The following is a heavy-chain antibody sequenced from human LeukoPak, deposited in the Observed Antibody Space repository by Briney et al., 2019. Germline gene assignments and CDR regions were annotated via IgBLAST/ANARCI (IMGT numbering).Heavy chain of an antibody. CDR1: GGSISSYY. Sequence: SETLSLTCTVSGGSISSYYWSWIRQPPGKGLEWIGYIYYSGSTNYNPSLKSRVTISVDTSKNQFSLKLSSVTAAHTAVYYCARAYFDYWGQGTLVTVSS. CDR2: IYYSGST. V-gene: IGHV4-59*01. J-gene: IGHJ4*02. CDR3: ARAYFDY.